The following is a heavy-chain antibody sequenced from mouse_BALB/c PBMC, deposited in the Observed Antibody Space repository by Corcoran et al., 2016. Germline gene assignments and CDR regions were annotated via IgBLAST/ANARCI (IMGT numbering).Heavy chain of an antibody. CDR2: INTYTGEP. J-gene: IGHJ1*01. CDR3: ARSLLRV. V-gene: IGHV9-3-1*01. D-gene: IGHD1-2*01. Sequence: QIQLVQSGPELKKPGETVKSSCKASGYTFKNYGMKGVKQAPVKGLKGMGWINTYTGEPTYADDFKGRFAFSLETSDSTAYLQINNLKNEDTATYFCARSLLRVWGAGTTVTVSS. CDR1: GYTFKNYG.